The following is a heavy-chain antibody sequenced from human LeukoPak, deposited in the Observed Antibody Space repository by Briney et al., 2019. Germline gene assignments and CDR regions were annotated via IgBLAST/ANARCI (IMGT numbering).Heavy chain of an antibody. Sequence: GGSLRLSCATSGFTFSNFTMSWVRQVPGKGLEWVSIISGDGGATLTADSVKGRFSISRDNSKNTLNLQMNGLRAEDTAVYYCAKGKGSYCDGDCSSRILDHWGQGTLVTVSS. J-gene: IGHJ4*02. V-gene: IGHV3-23*01. CDR2: ISGDGGAT. D-gene: IGHD2-21*02. CDR1: GFTFSNFT. CDR3: AKGKGSYCDGDCSSRILDH.